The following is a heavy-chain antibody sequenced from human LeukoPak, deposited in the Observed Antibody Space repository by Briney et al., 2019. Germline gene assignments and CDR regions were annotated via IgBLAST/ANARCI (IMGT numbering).Heavy chain of an antibody. V-gene: IGHV4-39*07. CDR3: ARNVLRFLEWVGDAFDI. CDR1: GGSISSSSYY. D-gene: IGHD3-3*01. J-gene: IGHJ3*02. Sequence: SETLSLTCTVSGGSISSSSYYWGWIRQPPGKGLEWIGSIYYSGSTYYNPSLKSRVTISVDTSKNQFSLKLSSVTAADTAVYYCARNVLRFLEWVGDAFDIWGQGTMVTVSS. CDR2: IYYSGST.